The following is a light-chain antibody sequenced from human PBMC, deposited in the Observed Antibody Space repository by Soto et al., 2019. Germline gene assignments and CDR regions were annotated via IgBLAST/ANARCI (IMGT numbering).Light chain of an antibody. Sequence: EIVMTQSPATLSVSPREGVTLSCRASESVRSKVAWYQQKPGQATRLIIYGSSTRATGIPDRFRGSGSGTEYTLTISSPQSEDFAVYYCQQYNSWPPITFGQGTRLEIK. CDR2: GSS. V-gene: IGKV3-15*01. J-gene: IGKJ5*01. CDR1: ESVRSK. CDR3: QQYNSWPPIT.